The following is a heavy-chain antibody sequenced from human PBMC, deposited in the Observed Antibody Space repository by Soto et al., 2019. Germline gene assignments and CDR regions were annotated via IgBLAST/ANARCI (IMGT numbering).Heavy chain of an antibody. CDR3: ARGQRFSDWFDP. V-gene: IGHV4-4*07. CDR2: IYSSGNT. D-gene: IGHD3-3*01. Sequence: SETLSLTCSVSGGTISGYYWTWIRQPAGKGLEWIGRIYSSGNTKYNPSLQSRVTMSLDTSNNQFSLRLTSVTTADTAVYYCARGQRFSDWFDPWGQGTLVTVSS. CDR1: GGTISGYY. J-gene: IGHJ5*02.